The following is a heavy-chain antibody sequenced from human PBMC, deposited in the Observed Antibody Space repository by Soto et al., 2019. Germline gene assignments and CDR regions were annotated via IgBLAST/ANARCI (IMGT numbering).Heavy chain of an antibody. CDR1: GFTFSTYW. D-gene: IGHD3-16*01. J-gene: IGHJ4*02. V-gene: IGHV3-74*01. CDR3: ARSGGVDNRPGFHH. Sequence: EVQLMESGGGLVQPGGSLRLSCAASGFTFSTYWMHWVRQAPGKGLVWVARINSDGSIISYAASVKGRFTISRDNAKNTLYVQMNSLRAEDTAVYYCARSGGVDNRPGFHHWGQGTLVTVSS. CDR2: INSDGSII.